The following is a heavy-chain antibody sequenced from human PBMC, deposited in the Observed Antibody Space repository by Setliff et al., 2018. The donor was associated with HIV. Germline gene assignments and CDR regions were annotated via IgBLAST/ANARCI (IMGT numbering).Heavy chain of an antibody. CDR3: ARGIAAAEGYFDY. Sequence: SETLSLTCTVSGGSISSGGYYWSWIRQHPGKGLEWIGYIYHSGITYYNPSLKSRVTISLDTSKNQFSLKLSSVTAADMAVYYCARGIAAAEGYFDYWGQGTLVTVSS. CDR1: GGSISSGGYY. CDR2: IYHSGIT. J-gene: IGHJ4*02. D-gene: IGHD6-13*01. V-gene: IGHV4-31*03.